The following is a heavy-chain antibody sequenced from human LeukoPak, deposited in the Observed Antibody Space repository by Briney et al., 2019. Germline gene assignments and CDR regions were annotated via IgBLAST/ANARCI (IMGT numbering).Heavy chain of an antibody. D-gene: IGHD1-26*01. J-gene: IGHJ5*02. V-gene: IGHV1-46*01. CDR2: INPSGGST. CDR3: ARGVYVWWELHRNWFDP. CDR1: GYTFTNYY. Sequence: ASVKVSCNASGYTFTNYYMHWVRQAPGQGLEWMGIINPSGGSTSFAQKFQGRVIMTRDTSTSTVYMELSSLRSEDTAVYYCARGVYVWWELHRNWFDPWGQGTLVTVSS.